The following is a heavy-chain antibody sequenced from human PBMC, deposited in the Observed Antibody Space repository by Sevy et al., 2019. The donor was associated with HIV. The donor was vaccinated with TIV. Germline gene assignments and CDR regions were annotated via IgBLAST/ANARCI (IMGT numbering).Heavy chain of an antibody. CDR1: GFTFSSYA. CDR3: AREGGHYYDSSGYYPYYYYGMDV. CDR2: ISYDGSNK. V-gene: IGHV3-30-3*01. J-gene: IGHJ6*02. D-gene: IGHD3-22*01. Sequence: GGSLRLSCAASGFTFSSYAMHWVRQAPGKGLEWVAVISYDGSNKYYADSVKGRFTISRDNSKNTLYLQMNSLRAEDTAVYYCAREGGHYYDSSGYYPYYYYGMDVWGQGTTVAVSS.